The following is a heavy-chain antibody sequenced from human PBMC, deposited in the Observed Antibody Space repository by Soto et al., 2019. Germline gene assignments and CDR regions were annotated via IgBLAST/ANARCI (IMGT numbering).Heavy chain of an antibody. CDR3: ARVATLVRTYAIDI. CDR1: GFTFSTYT. J-gene: IGHJ3*02. CDR2: ISSSSTYL. D-gene: IGHD3-10*01. V-gene: IGHV3-21*01. Sequence: EVQLVESGGSLVKPGGSLRRSCAASGFTFSTYTMNWVRQAPGKGLECVSSISSSSTYLYYADSVKGRFTISRDNAKNFLSLQLNSLSAEDTAVYYCARVATLVRTYAIDIWGQGTMVTVSS.